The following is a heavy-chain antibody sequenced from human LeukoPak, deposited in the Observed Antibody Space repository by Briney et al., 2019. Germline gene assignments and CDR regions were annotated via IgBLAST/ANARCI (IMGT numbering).Heavy chain of an antibody. CDR2: IDASGGAT. CDR3: AKGSGSGWYGWFAP. CDR1: GITLSNYG. J-gene: IGHJ5*02. Sequence: GGSLTLSCVVSGITLSNYGMSWVRQAPGKGLEWVSSIDASGGATYYADSVKGRFTISRDNSKNTFYLQMNSLRAEDTAVYSCAKGSGSGWYGWFAPWGQGTLVTVSS. D-gene: IGHD6-19*01. V-gene: IGHV3-23*01.